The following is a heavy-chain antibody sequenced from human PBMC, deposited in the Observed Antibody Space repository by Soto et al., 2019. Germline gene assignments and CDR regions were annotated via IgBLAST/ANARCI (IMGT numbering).Heavy chain of an antibody. J-gene: IGHJ3*02. CDR2: ISYDGSNK. CDR3: AKTQQLVLIDAFDI. CDR1: GFTFSSYG. Sequence: ESGGGVVQPGRSLRLSCAASGFTFSSYGMHWVRQAPGKGLEWVAVISYDGSNKYYADSVKGRFTISRDNSKNTLYLQMNSLRAEDTAVYYCAKTQQLVLIDAFDIWGQGTMVTVSS. V-gene: IGHV3-30*18. D-gene: IGHD6-13*01.